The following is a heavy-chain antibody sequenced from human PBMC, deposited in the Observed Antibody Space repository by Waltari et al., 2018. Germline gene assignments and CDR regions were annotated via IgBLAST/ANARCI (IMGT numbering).Heavy chain of an antibody. J-gene: IGHJ4*02. CDR2: IYYSGST. CDR1: GGSISGYY. D-gene: IGHD7-27*01. V-gene: IGHV4-59*01. CDR3: AKDWGHWGHDYFDC. Sequence: QVQLQESGPGLVKPSETLSLTCTVSGGSISGYYWSWIRQPPGKGLEWIGYIYYSGSTKYNPALKSRVTISVDPSKNQFSLRLTSVTAADTAVYYCAKDWGHWGHDYFDCWGQGTPVTVSS.